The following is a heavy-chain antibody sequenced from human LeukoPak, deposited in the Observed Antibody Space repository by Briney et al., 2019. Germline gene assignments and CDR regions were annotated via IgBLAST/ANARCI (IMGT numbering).Heavy chain of an antibody. CDR3: AKDLGYDSSGYFDY. V-gene: IGHV3-33*06. CDR1: GFTFSSYG. J-gene: IGHJ4*02. CDR2: IWYDGSNK. D-gene: IGHD3-22*01. Sequence: GGSLRLSCAASGFTFSSYGMDWVRQAPGKGLEWGAVIWYDGSNKYYADSVKGRFTISRDNSKNTLYLQMNSLRAEDTAVYYCAKDLGYDSSGYFDYWGQGTLVTVSS.